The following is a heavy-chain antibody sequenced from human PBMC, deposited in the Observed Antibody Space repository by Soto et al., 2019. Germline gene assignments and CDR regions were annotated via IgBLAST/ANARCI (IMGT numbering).Heavy chain of an antibody. CDR1: GYSFTSYW. V-gene: IGHV5-10-1*01. CDR2: IDPSDSYT. J-gene: IGHJ4*02. Sequence: PGESLKISCKGSGYSFTSYWISWVRQMPGKGLEWMGRIDPSDSYTNYSPSSQGHVTISADKSISTAYLQWSSLKASDTAMYYCARVDDSSGYTIPAPDYWGQGTLVTVSS. CDR3: ARVDDSSGYTIPAPDY. D-gene: IGHD3-22*01.